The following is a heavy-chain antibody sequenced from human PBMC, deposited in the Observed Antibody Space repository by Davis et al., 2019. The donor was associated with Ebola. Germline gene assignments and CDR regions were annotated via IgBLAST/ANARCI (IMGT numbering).Heavy chain of an antibody. CDR3: ARVGPAANRKYYYMDV. D-gene: IGHD2-2*01. V-gene: IGHV3-30-3*01. J-gene: IGHJ6*03. CDR2: ISYDGSDK. Sequence: GESLKISCAASGFSFSNYAMHWVRQAPGKGLEWVAVISYDGSDKYYADSVKGRFTISRDNAKNSLYLQMNSLRAEDTAVYYCARVGPAANRKYYYMDVWGKGTTVTVSS. CDR1: GFSFSNYA.